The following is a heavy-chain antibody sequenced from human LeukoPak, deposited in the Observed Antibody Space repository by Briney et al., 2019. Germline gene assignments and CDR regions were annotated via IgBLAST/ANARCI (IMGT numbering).Heavy chain of an antibody. CDR1: GFIFTNYA. V-gene: IGHV3-23*01. CDR3: ANRGGSSSLFYFDY. Sequence: QDGGSLRLSCAASGFIFTNYAMSWVRQAPGKGLEWVSGISGRGGSTYYADSVKGRFTISRDNSKNTLYLQMNSLRAEDTAVYYCANRGGSSSLFYFDYWGQGTLVTVSS. CDR2: ISGRGGST. D-gene: IGHD2-2*01. J-gene: IGHJ4*02.